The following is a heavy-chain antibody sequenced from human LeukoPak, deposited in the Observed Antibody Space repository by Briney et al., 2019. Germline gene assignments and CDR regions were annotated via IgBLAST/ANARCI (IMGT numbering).Heavy chain of an antibody. J-gene: IGHJ4*02. CDR2: IYYSGST. Sequence: PSETLSLTCTVSGGSISSGDYYWSWIRQPPGKALEWIGYIYYSGSTYYNPSLKSRVTISVDTSKNQFSPKLSSVTAADTAVYYCARGNLDFWSGYYAFDYWGQGTLVTVSS. CDR3: ARGNLDFWSGYYAFDY. D-gene: IGHD3-3*01. V-gene: IGHV4-30-4*01. CDR1: GGSISSGDYY.